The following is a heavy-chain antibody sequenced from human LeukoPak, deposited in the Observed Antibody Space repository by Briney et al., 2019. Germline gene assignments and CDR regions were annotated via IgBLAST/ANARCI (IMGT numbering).Heavy chain of an antibody. D-gene: IGHD5-18*01. CDR3: ASTGGYSYGITPYFDY. J-gene: IGHJ4*02. CDR2: ISSSSSYI. CDR1: RFTFSSYS. Sequence: PGGSLRLSCAASRFTFSSYSMNWVRQAPGKGLEWVSSISSSSSYIYYADSVKGRFTISRDNAKNSLYLQMNSLRAEDTAVYYCASTGGYSYGITPYFDYWGQGTLVTVSS. V-gene: IGHV3-21*01.